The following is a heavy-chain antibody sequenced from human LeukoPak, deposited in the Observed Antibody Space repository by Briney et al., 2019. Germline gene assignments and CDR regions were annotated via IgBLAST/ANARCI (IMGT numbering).Heavy chain of an antibody. Sequence: GRSLTLSCEASGFTFNTYAMHSVRQAPGMGLEWVAIINQDGSERYYVDSVKGRFTVSRDSAKNSLYLQMNSLRVEDTAVYYCARDKITGASTNDYWGQGTLVTVSS. CDR1: GFTFNTYA. D-gene: IGHD1-14*01. V-gene: IGHV3-7*01. CDR2: INQDGSER. CDR3: ARDKITGASTNDY. J-gene: IGHJ4*02.